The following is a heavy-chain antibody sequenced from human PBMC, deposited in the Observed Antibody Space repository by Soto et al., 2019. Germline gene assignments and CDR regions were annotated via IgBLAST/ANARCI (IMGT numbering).Heavy chain of an antibody. CDR2: VNHSGTT. CDR1: GGSFSGYY. D-gene: IGHD2-2*01. Sequence: SETLSLTCAVYGGSFSGYYWTWIRQSPEKGLEWIGEVNHSGTTYYNPSLKTRVTISVHTPKNQFSLKMSSVTAADTAVYYCARGIGHCSSINCYSSRRLRFDSWGQGALVTVSS. V-gene: IGHV4-34*01. J-gene: IGHJ4*02. CDR3: ARGIGHCSSINCYSSRRLRFDS.